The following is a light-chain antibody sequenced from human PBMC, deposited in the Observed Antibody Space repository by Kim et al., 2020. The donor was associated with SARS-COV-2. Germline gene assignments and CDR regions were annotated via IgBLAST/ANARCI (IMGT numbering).Light chain of an antibody. CDR2: DTS. J-gene: IGKJ4*01. CDR1: QGIFNY. CDR3: QHYRNLPLT. Sequence: SASVGDRVTITCRASQGIFNYLNWYQQKPGKAPKLLIYDTSTLEIGVSSRFSGSGSGTDFTFTITNLQPDDVATYYCQHYRNLPLTFGGGTKV. V-gene: IGKV1-33*01.